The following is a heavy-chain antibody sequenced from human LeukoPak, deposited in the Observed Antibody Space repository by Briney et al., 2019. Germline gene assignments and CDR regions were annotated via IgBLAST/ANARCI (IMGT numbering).Heavy chain of an antibody. CDR2: IYTSGST. Sequence: SETLSLTCTVSGGSISSYYWSWIRQPAGKGLEWIGRIYTSGSTNYNPSLKSRVTMSVDTSKNQFSLMMSSVTAADTALYYCARDNSVGDNAWWFDPWGQGTLVTVSS. D-gene: IGHD1-26*01. V-gene: IGHV4-4*07. CDR3: ARDNSVGDNAWWFDP. J-gene: IGHJ5*02. CDR1: GGSISSYY.